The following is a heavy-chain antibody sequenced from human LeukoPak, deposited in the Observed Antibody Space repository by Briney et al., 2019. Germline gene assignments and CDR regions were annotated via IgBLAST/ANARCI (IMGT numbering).Heavy chain of an antibody. Sequence: PGGSLRLSCAASGFTFTSYARTWVRQAPGKGLEWVSAISGSGGSTYYADSVKGRFTISRDNSKNTLYLQMNSLRAEDTAVYYCARDGVPTYDWQPDYWGRGTLVTVSS. V-gene: IGHV3-23*01. CDR2: ISGSGGST. D-gene: IGHD3-3*01. CDR3: ARDGVPTYDWQPDY. CDR1: GFTFTSYA. J-gene: IGHJ4*02.